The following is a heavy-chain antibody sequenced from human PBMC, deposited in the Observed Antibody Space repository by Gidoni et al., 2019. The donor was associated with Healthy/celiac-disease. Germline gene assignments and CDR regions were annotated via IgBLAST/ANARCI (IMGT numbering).Heavy chain of an antibody. CDR3: AGDYGDYPEFFHH. Sequence: EVQLVESGGGLLQPGGSLRLSCAASGFTVSSNYMFWVRQAPGKGLEWVSVIYSGGSTYYVDSVKGRFTISRDSSKNTLYLQMNSLRAEDTAVYYCAGDYGDYPEFFHHWGQGTLVTVSS. V-gene: IGHV3-53*01. D-gene: IGHD4-17*01. CDR1: GFTVSSNY. CDR2: IYSGGST. J-gene: IGHJ1*01.